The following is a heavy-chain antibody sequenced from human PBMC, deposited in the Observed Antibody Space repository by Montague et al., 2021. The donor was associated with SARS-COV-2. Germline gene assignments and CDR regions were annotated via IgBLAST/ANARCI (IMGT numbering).Heavy chain of an antibody. Sequence: SLRLSCAASGFTFSSYAMNWVRQAPGKGLEWVSEIHGRGDGTYYADSVKGRFTISRDNSKNTLYLQMNSLKGEDTAVYYCARDQNYGMDVWGQGTTVIVSS. CDR3: ARDQNYGMDV. V-gene: IGHV3-23*01. CDR1: GFTFSSYA. CDR2: IHGRGDGT. J-gene: IGHJ6*02.